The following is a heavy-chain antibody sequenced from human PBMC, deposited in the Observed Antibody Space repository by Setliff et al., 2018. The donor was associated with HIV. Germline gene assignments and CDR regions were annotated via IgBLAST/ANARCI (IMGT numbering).Heavy chain of an antibody. D-gene: IGHD6-19*01. CDR1: GYTFTSYP. CDR3: ARNQGDSSGWYAGDY. Sequence: ASVKVSCKSSGYTFTSYPMHWVRQAPGQGLEWMGVINTSGGSAGYAEKFRGRVTMTRDTSTSTVYMDLRSLRSEDTAVYYCARNQGDSSGWYAGDYWGHGTLVTVSS. J-gene: IGHJ4*01. V-gene: IGHV1-46*01. CDR2: INTSGGSA.